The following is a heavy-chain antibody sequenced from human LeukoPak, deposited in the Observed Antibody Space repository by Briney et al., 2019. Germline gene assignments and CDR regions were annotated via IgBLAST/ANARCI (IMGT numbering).Heavy chain of an antibody. CDR3: AGYASGWYLDY. CDR1: GYSFIVYY. J-gene: IGHJ4*02. V-gene: IGHV1-2*02. D-gene: IGHD6-19*01. CDR2: INPDSGGT. Sequence: ASVKVSCKASGYSFIVYYMHWVRQAPGQGLEWMGWINPDSGGTKYAQKFKGRVTMNRDTSISTAYMELSNLRSDDTAVYYCAGYASGWYLDYWGQGTLVTVSS.